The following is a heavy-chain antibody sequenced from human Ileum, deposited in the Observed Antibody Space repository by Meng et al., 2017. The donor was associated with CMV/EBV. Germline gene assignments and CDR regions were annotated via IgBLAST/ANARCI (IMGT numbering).Heavy chain of an antibody. J-gene: IGHJ4*02. Sequence: YDMHWVRQAPGKGLEWVAVISYDGSNKYYADSVKGRFTISRDNSKNTLYLQMNSLRAEDTAVYYCARDQREGPTYYYDSSGYSHFDYWGQGTLVTSPQ. CDR3: ARDQREGPTYYYDSSGYSHFDY. CDR2: ISYDGSNK. D-gene: IGHD3-22*01. V-gene: IGHV3-30*04. CDR1: YD.